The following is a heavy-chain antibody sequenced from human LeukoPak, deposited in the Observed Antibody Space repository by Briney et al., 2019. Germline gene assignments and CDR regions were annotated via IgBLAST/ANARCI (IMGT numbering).Heavy chain of an antibody. CDR2: IIPILGIA. D-gene: IGHD7-27*01. Sequence: GASVTVFCKASGGTFISYAISWVRQAPGQGLEWMGRIIPILGIANYAQKFQGRVTITADKSTSTAYMELSSLRSEDTAVYYCARDGDDLVYYYYGMDVWGQGTTVTVSS. V-gene: IGHV1-69*04. CDR3: ARDGDDLVYYYYGMDV. CDR1: GGTFISYA. J-gene: IGHJ6*02.